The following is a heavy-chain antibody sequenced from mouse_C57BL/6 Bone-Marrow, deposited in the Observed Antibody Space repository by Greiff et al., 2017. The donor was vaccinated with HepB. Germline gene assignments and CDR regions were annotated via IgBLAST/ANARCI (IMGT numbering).Heavy chain of an antibody. Sequence: QVQLQQPGAELVKPGASVKLSCKASGYTFTSYWMQWVKQRPGQGLEWIGEIDPSDSYTNYNQKFKGKATLTVGTSSSTAYMQLSSLTSEDSAVYYCARGEYTGPFDYWGQGTTLTVSS. CDR2: IDPSDSYT. CDR1: GYTFTSYW. D-gene: IGHD5-1*01. V-gene: IGHV1-50*01. J-gene: IGHJ2*01. CDR3: ARGEYTGPFDY.